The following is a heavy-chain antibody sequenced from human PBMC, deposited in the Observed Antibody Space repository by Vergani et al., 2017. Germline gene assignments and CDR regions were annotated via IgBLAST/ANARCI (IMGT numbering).Heavy chain of an antibody. V-gene: IGHV3-23*01. D-gene: IGHD6-13*01. CDR3: AKDRLGSSWYDTNWFDP. J-gene: IGHJ5*02. CDR1: GFTFSSYA. CDR2: ISGSGGST. Sequence: EVQLLESGGGLVQPGGSLRLSCAASGFTFSSYAMSWVRQAPGKGLEWVSAISGSGGSTYYADSVKGRFTISRDNSKNTLYLQRNSLRAEDTAVYYCAKDRLGSSWYDTNWFDPWGQGTLVTVSS.